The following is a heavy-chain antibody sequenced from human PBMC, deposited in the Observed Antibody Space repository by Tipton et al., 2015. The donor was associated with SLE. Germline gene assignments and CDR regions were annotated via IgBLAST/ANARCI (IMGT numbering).Heavy chain of an antibody. J-gene: IGHJ5*02. D-gene: IGHD2-2*01. CDR3: ALEVEVPAEGWFDP. CDR1: GGSISSYY. Sequence: TLSLTCTVSGGSISSYYWSWIRQPAGKGLEWIGRIYTSGSTNYNPSLKSRVTISVDTSKNQFSLKLSSVTAADTAVYYCALEVEVPAEGWFDPWGQGTLVTVSS. V-gene: IGHV4-4*07. CDR2: IYTSGST.